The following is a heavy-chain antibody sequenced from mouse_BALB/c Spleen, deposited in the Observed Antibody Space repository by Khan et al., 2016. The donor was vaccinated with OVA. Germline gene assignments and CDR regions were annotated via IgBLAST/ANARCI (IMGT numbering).Heavy chain of an antibody. V-gene: IGHV1-77*01. Sequence: QMQLKESGAELARPGASVKLSCKTSGYTFTDYNINWMRQRTGQGLEWIGEIYPGSDNTFYNEKFRGKATLTADKSSSTAYMQLSSLTSEDSAVYFCAREWAAWFPYWDQGTLVTVSA. J-gene: IGHJ3*01. CDR1: GYTFTDYN. CDR2: IYPGSDNT. CDR3: AREWAAWFPY.